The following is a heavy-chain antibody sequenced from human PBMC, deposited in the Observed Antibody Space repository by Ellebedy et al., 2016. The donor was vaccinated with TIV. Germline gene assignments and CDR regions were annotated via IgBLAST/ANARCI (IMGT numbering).Heavy chain of an antibody. CDR1: GFTFSSYW. J-gene: IGHJ2*01. V-gene: IGHV3-7*01. Sequence: GGSLRLXXAASGFTFSSYWMQWVRQAPGKGLEWVANIKQDGSEKHYVDSVRGRFTISRDNAKNSLHLQMNSLGAEDTAVYYCARRYFDLWGRGTLVTVSS. CDR2: IKQDGSEK. CDR3: ARRYFDL.